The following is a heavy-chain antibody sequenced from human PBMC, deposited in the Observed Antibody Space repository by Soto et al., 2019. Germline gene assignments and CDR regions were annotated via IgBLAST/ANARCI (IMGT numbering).Heavy chain of an antibody. CDR1: GFTFSSHA. CDR3: AKVSSSWYAGFFDL. J-gene: IGHJ4*02. Sequence: PGGSLRLSCTDSGFTFSSHAMTWVRQAPGKGLEWVSGLSDSGGSTYYADSVKGRFTISRDNSMNTLYLQMNTLRAEDTAVYYCAKVSSSWYAGFFDLWGQGTLVTVSS. V-gene: IGHV3-23*01. CDR2: LSDSGGST. D-gene: IGHD6-13*01.